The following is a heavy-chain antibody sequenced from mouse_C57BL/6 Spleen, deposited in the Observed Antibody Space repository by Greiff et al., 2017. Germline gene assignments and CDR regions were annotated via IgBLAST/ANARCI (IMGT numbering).Heavy chain of an antibody. Sequence: QVQLQQSGAELAKPGASVKLSCKASGYTFTSYWMHWVKQRPGQGLEWIGYINPSSGYTKYNQKFKDKATLTADKSSSTAYMQLSSLTYEDSAVYYCARSDYGSSYRFDYWGQGTTLTVSS. CDR3: ARSDYGSSYRFDY. CDR1: GYTFTSYW. V-gene: IGHV1-7*01. CDR2: INPSSGYT. J-gene: IGHJ2*01. D-gene: IGHD1-1*01.